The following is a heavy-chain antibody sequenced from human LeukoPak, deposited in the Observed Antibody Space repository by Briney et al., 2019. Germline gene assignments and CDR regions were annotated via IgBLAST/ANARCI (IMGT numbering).Heavy chain of an antibody. CDR3: AGEVGGSWFDP. Sequence: PSETLSLTCTVSGGSISSGSHYWSWIRQPAGKGLEWIGRIYTSGNTNYNPSLKSRVTISLDTSKNQFSLNLISLTAADTAVYYCAGEVGGSWFDPWGPGTLVTVSS. CDR1: GGSISSGSHY. CDR2: IYTSGNT. V-gene: IGHV4-61*02. J-gene: IGHJ5*02. D-gene: IGHD1-26*01.